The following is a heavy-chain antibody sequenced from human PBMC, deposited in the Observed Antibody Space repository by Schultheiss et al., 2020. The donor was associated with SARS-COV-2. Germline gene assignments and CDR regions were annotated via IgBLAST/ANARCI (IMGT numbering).Heavy chain of an antibody. V-gene: IGHV3-23*01. Sequence: GGSLRLSCAASGFTFSSYAMSWVRQAPGKGLEWVSAVGGDGGRTYYADSVKGRFTISRDNSQSTLYLQMNSLRAEDTAIYYCAKDFETSTITSRPISYGMDVWGQGTTVTVSS. CDR2: VGGDGGRT. CDR1: GFTFSSYA. D-gene: IGHD6-6*01. CDR3: AKDFETSTITSRPISYGMDV. J-gene: IGHJ6*02.